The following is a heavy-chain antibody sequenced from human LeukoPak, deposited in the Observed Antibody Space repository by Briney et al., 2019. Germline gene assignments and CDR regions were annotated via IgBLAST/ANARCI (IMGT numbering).Heavy chain of an antibody. CDR2: IRYDGSNK. Sequence: GGSLRLSCAASGFTFSSYGMHWVRQAPGKGLEWVAFIRYDGSNKYYADSVKGRFTISRDNSKNTLYLQMNSLRAEDTAVYYCAKDRGGDCCYFDYWGQGTLVTVSS. J-gene: IGHJ4*02. CDR1: GFTFSSYG. CDR3: AKDRGGDCCYFDY. D-gene: IGHD2-21*02. V-gene: IGHV3-30*02.